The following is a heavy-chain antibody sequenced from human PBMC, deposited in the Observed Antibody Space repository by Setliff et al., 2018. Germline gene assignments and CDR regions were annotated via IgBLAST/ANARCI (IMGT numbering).Heavy chain of an antibody. CDR3: AKDFQYGYDYGYIPGS. V-gene: IGHV1-8*01. CDR1: GYTFTSYD. Sequence: ASVKVSCKASGYTFTSYDINWVRQATGQGLEWMGWMNPTSGNTGYAQKFQGRVTMTRNTSISTAYMELSSLRSEDTAVYYCAKDFQYGYDYGYIPGSWGQGTPVTVSS. J-gene: IGHJ4*02. D-gene: IGHD5-18*01. CDR2: MNPTSGNT.